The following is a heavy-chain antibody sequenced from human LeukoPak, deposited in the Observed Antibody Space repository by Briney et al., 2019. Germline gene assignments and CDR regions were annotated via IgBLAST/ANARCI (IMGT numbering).Heavy chain of an antibody. CDR3: ARRSYCGGDCYGSDAFDI. Sequence: PGGSLSLSCAASGFTLSSYSMNWVRQAPGKGLEWVSSISSSSTYLDYADSLKGRFTISRDNAKNSLYLQMNSLRAEDTAVYYCARRSYCGGDCYGSDAFDIWGQGTMVTVSS. J-gene: IGHJ3*02. V-gene: IGHV3-21*01. CDR1: GFTLSSYS. CDR2: ISSSSTYL. D-gene: IGHD2-21*02.